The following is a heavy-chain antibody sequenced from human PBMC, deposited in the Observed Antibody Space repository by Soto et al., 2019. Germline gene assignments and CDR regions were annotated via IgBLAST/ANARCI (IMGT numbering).Heavy chain of an antibody. CDR1: GFTFSSYS. Sequence: EVQLVESGGGLVKPGGSLRLSCAASGFTFSSYSRNWVRQAPGKGLEWVSSISSSSSYIYYADSVKGRFTISRDNAKNSLYLQMNSLRAEDTAVYYCARDGGYCGGDCFDYWGQGTLVTVSS. CDR2: ISSSSSYI. CDR3: ARDGGYCGGDCFDY. V-gene: IGHV3-21*01. D-gene: IGHD2-21*01. J-gene: IGHJ4*02.